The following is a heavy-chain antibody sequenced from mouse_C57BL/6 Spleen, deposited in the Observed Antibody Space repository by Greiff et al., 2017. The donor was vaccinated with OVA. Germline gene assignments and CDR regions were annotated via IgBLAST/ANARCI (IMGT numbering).Heavy chain of an antibody. D-gene: IGHD1-1*01. J-gene: IGHJ4*01. Sequence: QVQLQQSGAELVKPGASVKLSCKASGYTFTSYWMQWVKQRPGQGLEWIGEIDPSDSYTNYNQKFKGKATLTVDTSSSTAYMQLSSLTSEDSAVYYCARSHYGSSYYAMDYWGQGTSVTVSS. CDR3: ARSHYGSSYYAMDY. CDR1: GYTFTSYW. V-gene: IGHV1-50*01. CDR2: IDPSDSYT.